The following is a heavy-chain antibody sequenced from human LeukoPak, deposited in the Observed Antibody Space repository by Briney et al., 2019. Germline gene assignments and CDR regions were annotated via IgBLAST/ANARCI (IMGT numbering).Heavy chain of an antibody. CDR1: RCTFSSYA. Sequence: SSVTVSCKACRCTFSSYAFSWLRPAPAQGLEWMGGIIPIFSTANYAQKVQGRVTITTDEYTSTAYMKLSSLRSEDTAVYYCARGRQYCSSTSCYYYYMDVWGKGTTVTVSS. J-gene: IGHJ6*03. CDR2: IIPIFSTA. CDR3: ARGRQYCSSTSCYYYYMDV. D-gene: IGHD2-2*01. V-gene: IGHV1-69*05.